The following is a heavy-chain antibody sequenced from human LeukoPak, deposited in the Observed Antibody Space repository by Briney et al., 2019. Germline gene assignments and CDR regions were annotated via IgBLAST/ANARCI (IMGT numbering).Heavy chain of an antibody. CDR1: GYTFTSYD. Sequence: ASVKVSCKASGYTFTSYDINWVRQATGQGLEWMGWMNLNSGNTGYSQKFQGRVTMTRNTSINTAHMELGSLTSEDTAVYYCARRNYGTSRRWVDPWGQGTLVTVSS. D-gene: IGHD3-16*01. CDR2: MNLNSGNT. J-gene: IGHJ5*02. V-gene: IGHV1-8*01. CDR3: ARRNYGTSRRWVDP.